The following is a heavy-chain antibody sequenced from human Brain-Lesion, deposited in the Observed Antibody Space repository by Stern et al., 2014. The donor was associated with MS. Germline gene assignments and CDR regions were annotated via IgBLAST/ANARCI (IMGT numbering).Heavy chain of an antibody. CDR1: GFTFSNYG. Sequence: EVQLVESGGGVVQPGGSLRLSCAVSGFTFSNYGMHWVRQAPGKGLGWVSGVSNDGRRTCYAESVKGRFTMSRDNAKNTLYLQMNSLRVEDTAIYYCARGERWFDSWGQGTLVIVSS. CDR2: VSNDGRRT. CDR3: ARGERWFDS. D-gene: IGHD3-10*01. J-gene: IGHJ5*01. V-gene: IGHV3-74*02.